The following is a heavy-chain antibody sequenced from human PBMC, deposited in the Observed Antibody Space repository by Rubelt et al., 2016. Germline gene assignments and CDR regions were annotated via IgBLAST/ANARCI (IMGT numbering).Heavy chain of an antibody. CDR1: GGSFSGYY. J-gene: IGHJ3*02. Sequence: QVQLQQWGAGLLKPSETLSLTCAVYGGSFSGYYWSWIRQPPGKGLEWIGEITHSGSTNYNPSLKSRVTISVDTSKNQCSLKLSSVTAADTAVYYCASVQVVPAAIGDDAFDIWGQGTMVTVSS. CDR3: ASVQVVPAAIGDDAFDI. CDR2: ITHSGST. V-gene: IGHV4-34*01. D-gene: IGHD2-2*01.